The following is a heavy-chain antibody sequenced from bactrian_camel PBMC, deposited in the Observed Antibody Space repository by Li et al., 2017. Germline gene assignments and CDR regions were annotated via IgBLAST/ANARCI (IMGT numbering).Heavy chain of an antibody. V-gene: IGHV3S40*01. Sequence: VQLVESGGGLVQPGGSLRLSCAASGFTFSSYDMSWVRQAPGKGLEWVSAIDSDGGSTYYANSVTGRFTISRDNAKNTLYLQMNSLKVEDAGVYYCANDLFRWTGAGIYWGQGTQVTVS. J-gene: IGHJ4*01. CDR2: IDSDGGST. CDR1: GFTFSSYD. D-gene: IGHD1*01. CDR3: ANDLFRWTGAGIY.